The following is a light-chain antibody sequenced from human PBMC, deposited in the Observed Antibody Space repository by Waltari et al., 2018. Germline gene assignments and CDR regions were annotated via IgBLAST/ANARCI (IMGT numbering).Light chain of an antibody. Sequence: DIQMTQSPSSLSASVGDRVTITCRASQSISSYLNWYQQKPGKAPNVLIYAASSLQSGVPSMFSGRGAGTNFTLTISSMQPGDFATYFCHQSYSTLGTFGQGTKVEIK. J-gene: IGKJ1*01. CDR3: HQSYSTLGT. CDR2: AAS. V-gene: IGKV1-39*01. CDR1: QSISSY.